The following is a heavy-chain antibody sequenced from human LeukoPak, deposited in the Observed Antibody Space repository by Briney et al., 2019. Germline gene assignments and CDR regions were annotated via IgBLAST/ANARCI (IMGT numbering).Heavy chain of an antibody. CDR2: INPNSGGT. V-gene: IGHV1-2*02. CDR1: GYTFTGYY. D-gene: IGHD3-16*01. J-gene: IGHJ4*02. CDR3: ARTVRGATLCFDY. Sequence: ASVKVSCKASGYTFTGYYMHWVRQAPGQGLEWMGWINPNSGGTNYAQKFRGRVTMTRDTSISTAYMELRSLRSDDTAVYYCARTVRGATLCFDYWGQGTLVTVSS.